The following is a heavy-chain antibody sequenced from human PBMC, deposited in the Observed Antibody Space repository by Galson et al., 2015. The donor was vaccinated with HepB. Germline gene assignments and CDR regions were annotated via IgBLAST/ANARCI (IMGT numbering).Heavy chain of an antibody. Sequence: SVKVSCKASGGTFSSYAISWVRQAPGQGLEWMGGIIPIFGTANYAQKFQGRVTITADESTSTAYMELSSLRSEDTAVYYCARDAFWSGYYTGYFGWFDPWGQGTLVTVSS. CDR3: ARDAFWSGYYTGYFGWFDP. V-gene: IGHV1-69*13. D-gene: IGHD3-3*01. CDR2: IIPIFGTA. J-gene: IGHJ5*02. CDR1: GGTFSSYA.